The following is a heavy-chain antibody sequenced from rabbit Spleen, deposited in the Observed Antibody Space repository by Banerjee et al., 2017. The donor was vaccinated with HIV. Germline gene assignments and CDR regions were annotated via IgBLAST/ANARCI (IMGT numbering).Heavy chain of an antibody. Sequence: QEQLVESGGDLVKPGASLTLTCIASGVSFSGSSYMCWVRQAPGKGLEWIACIDAGSSGFTYFATWAKGRFTCSKTSSTTVTLQLNSLTAADTATYFCARDDGGAGYGYSDLWGQGTLVTVS. V-gene: IGHV1S45*01. D-gene: IGHD6-1*01. CDR1: GVSFSGSSY. CDR2: IDAGSSGFT. J-gene: IGHJ3*01. CDR3: ARDDGGAGYGYSDL.